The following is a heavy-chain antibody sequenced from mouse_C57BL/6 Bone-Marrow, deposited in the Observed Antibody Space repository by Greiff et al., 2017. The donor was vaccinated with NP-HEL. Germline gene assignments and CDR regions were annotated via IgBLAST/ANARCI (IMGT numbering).Heavy chain of an antibody. CDR2: ISDGGSYT. CDR1: GFTFSSYA. Sequence: EVQLVESGGGLVKPGGSLKLSCAASGFTFSSYAMSWVRQTPEKRLEWVATISDGGSYTYYPDNVKGRFTISRDNAKNNLYLQMSHLKSEDTAMYYCARFPYGNYGEYFDYWGQGTTLTVSS. D-gene: IGHD2-1*01. J-gene: IGHJ2*01. CDR3: ARFPYGNYGEYFDY. V-gene: IGHV5-4*01.